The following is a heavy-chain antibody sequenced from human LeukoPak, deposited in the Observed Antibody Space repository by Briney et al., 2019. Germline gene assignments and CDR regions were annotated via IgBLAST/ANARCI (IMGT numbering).Heavy chain of an antibody. CDR2: INPNSGGT. CDR1: GYTFTGYY. D-gene: IGHD3-3*01. CDR3: ARDPYYDFWSGHGLNPQYYMDV. V-gene: IGHV1-2*06. J-gene: IGHJ6*03. Sequence: VASVKVSCKASGYTFTGYYMHWVRQAPGRGLEWMGRINPNSGGTNYAQKFQGRVTMTRDTSISTAYMELSRLRSDDTAVYYCARDPYYDFWSGHGLNPQYYMDVWGKGTTVTVSS.